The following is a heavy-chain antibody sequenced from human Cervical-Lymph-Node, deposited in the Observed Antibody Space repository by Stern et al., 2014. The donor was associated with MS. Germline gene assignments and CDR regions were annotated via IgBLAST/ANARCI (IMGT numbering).Heavy chain of an antibody. J-gene: IGHJ4*02. V-gene: IGHV3-30*03. CDR2: ITCDGNHK. Sequence: VQLVESGGAVVQPGRSLRLSCAASGFTFSSYGMHWVRQAQGKGLEWVPDITCDGNHKYYASSVKGRFTISRDNSKNTLHLQMNSVTPDDTAIYYCARDYEDTSMLFDHWGQGTLVTVSS. CDR1: GFTFSSYG. D-gene: IGHD2-8*01. CDR3: ARDYEDTSMLFDH.